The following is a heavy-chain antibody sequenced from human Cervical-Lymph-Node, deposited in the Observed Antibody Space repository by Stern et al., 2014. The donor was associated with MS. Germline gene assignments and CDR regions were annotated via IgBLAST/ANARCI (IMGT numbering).Heavy chain of an antibody. D-gene: IGHD4-23*01. V-gene: IGHV3-66*02. Sequence: VQLVESGGGLVQPGGSLRLSCAASGFTVSSNYMSWVRQAPGKGLEWVSVIYAGGSTYYADSVKGRFTISRDNSKNTLYLQMNSLRAEDTAVYYCARDRGGNSLVDAFDIWGQGTMVTVSS. CDR2: IYAGGST. CDR1: GFTVSSNY. J-gene: IGHJ3*02. CDR3: ARDRGGNSLVDAFDI.